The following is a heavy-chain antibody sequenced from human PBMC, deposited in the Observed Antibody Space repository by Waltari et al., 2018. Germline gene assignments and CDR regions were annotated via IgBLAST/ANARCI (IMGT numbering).Heavy chain of an antibody. Sequence: QVQLQESGPGLVKPSETLSLTCTVSGGSISSYYWSWIRQPAGKGRGGIGRMYTSGSTNDNPSLKRRVTMSVDTSKNQFSLKLSSVTAADTAVYYGARVQEYYGSGRGGMDVWGQGTTVTVSS. CDR1: GGSISSYY. V-gene: IGHV4-4*07. D-gene: IGHD3-10*01. CDR3: ARVQEYYGSGRGGMDV. CDR2: MYTSGST. J-gene: IGHJ6*02.